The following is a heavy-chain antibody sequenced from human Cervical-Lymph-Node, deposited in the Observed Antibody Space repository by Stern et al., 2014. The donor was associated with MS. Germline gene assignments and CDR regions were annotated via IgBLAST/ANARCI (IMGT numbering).Heavy chain of an antibody. V-gene: IGHV4-61*02. CDR1: GGSISSGSDY. CDR2: IHPRGSA. Sequence: QVQLQQCGPGLVKPSQTLSLTCNVSGGSISSGSDYWSWLRQPVGKGLQWIGRIHPRGSAYYTPSLKSRATISTNTSNNQFFLVMTSATAADTAIYYCASGYRIFDYWGRGILVTVSS. D-gene: IGHD5-18*01. J-gene: IGHJ4*02. CDR3: ASGYRIFDY.